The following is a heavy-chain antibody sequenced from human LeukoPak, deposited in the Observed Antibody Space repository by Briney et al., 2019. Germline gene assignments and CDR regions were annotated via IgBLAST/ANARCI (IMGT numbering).Heavy chain of an antibody. V-gene: IGHV4-39*07. CDR1: GGSISSSSYY. Sequence: SETLSLTCTVSGGSISSSSYYWGWIRQPPGKGLEWIESIYYSGSTYYNPSLKSRVTISVDTSKNQFSLKLSSVTAADTAVYYCARRRGGYYMDVWGKGTTVTVSS. CDR3: ARRRGGYYMDV. J-gene: IGHJ6*03. CDR2: IYYSGST.